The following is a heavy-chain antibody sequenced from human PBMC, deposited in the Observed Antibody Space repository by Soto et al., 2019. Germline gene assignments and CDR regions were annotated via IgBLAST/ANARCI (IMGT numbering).Heavy chain of an antibody. V-gene: IGHV3-11*01. D-gene: IGHD3-10*01. Sequence: GGSLRLACAASGFTFSDYYMSWIRQAPGKGLEWVSYISSSGSTIYYADSVKGRFTISRDNAKNSLYLQMNSLRAEDTAVYYCARGPVAGIPRKGYYYYYYMHVSGKATTVTVSS. CDR3: ARGPVAGIPRKGYYYYYYMHV. CDR2: ISSSGSTI. J-gene: IGHJ6*03. CDR1: GFTFSDYY.